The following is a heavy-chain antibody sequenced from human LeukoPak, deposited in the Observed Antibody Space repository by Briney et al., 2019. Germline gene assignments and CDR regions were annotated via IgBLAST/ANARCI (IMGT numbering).Heavy chain of an antibody. V-gene: IGHV3-48*04. J-gene: IGHJ6*04. CDR1: GFTFSSYT. Sequence: GGSLRLSCAASGFTFSSYTMHWVRQAPGKGLEWVSYISSSGSTIYYADSVKGRFTISRDNAKNSLYLQMNSLRAEDTAVYYCAELGITMIGGVWGKGTTVTISS. D-gene: IGHD3-10*02. CDR2: ISSSGSTI. CDR3: AELGITMIGGV.